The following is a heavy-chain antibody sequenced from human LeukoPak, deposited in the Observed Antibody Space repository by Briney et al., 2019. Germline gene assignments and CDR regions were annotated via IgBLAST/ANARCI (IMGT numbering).Heavy chain of an antibody. V-gene: IGHV4-39*01. CDR1: GGSISSTDHY. Sequence: SETLSLTCTASGGSISSTDHYWGWIRQPPGKGLLWIGSIYYGGGTYYNPSLKSRVTISVDTSKNQFSLKLSSVSASDTAVYYCARYAVEYRGTYFDYWGQGTLVTVSS. D-gene: IGHD1-26*01. J-gene: IGHJ4*02. CDR2: IYYGGGT. CDR3: ARYAVEYRGTYFDY.